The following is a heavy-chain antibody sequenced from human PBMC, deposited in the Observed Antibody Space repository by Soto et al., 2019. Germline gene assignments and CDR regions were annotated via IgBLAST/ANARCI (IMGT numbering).Heavy chain of an antibody. Sequence: ASVKVSCKASGYTFTIYGISWVRQAPGQGLEWMGWISAYNGNTNYAQKLQGRVTMTTDTSTSTAYMELRSLRSDDTAVYYCARVPVVRFLGWLESRFDPWGQGTLVTVSS. V-gene: IGHV1-18*01. D-gene: IGHD3-3*01. CDR2: ISAYNGNT. J-gene: IGHJ5*02. CDR3: ARVPVVRFLGWLESRFDP. CDR1: GYTFTIYG.